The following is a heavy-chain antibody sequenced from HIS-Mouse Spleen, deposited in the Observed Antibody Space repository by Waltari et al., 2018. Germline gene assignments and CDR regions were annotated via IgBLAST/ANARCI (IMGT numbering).Heavy chain of an antibody. D-gene: IGHD6-13*01. J-gene: IGHJ2*01. Sequence: QLQLQESGPGLVKPSETLSLTCTVSGGSISSSSYYWGWVRQPPGKGLAWIGSIDYSGRTYYNPSLRSRVTISVDTSKNQFSLKLSSVTAADTAVYYCAREIPYSSSWYDWYFDLWGRGTLVTVSS. CDR1: GGSISSSSYY. V-gene: IGHV4-39*07. CDR2: IDYSGRT. CDR3: AREIPYSSSWYDWYFDL.